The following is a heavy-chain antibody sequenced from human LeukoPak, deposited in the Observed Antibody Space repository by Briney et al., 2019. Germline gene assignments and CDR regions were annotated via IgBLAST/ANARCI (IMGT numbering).Heavy chain of an antibody. J-gene: IGHJ4*02. Sequence: GRSLRLYCAASGFTFSSYAMHWGRQAPGKGLEWVAVISYDGSNKYYADSVKGRFTISRDNSKNTLYLQMNSLRAEDTAVYYCASQYYYDSSGYYPLDYWGQGTLVTVSS. CDR1: GFTFSSYA. V-gene: IGHV3-30-3*01. CDR3: ASQYYYDSSGYYPLDY. CDR2: ISYDGSNK. D-gene: IGHD3-22*01.